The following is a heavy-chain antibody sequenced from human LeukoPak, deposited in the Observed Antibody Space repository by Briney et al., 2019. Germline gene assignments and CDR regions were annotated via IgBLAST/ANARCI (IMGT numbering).Heavy chain of an antibody. D-gene: IGHD3-10*01. Sequence: SETLSLTCTVSGGSISSSGYYWGWIRQSPGKGLEWIGSIYFGGTTNYNPSLRSRVTISVDTSKNQFSLKLSSVTAAVTAVYYCARRGVGTPIDYWGQGTLVTVSS. J-gene: IGHJ4*02. V-gene: IGHV4-39*01. CDR3: ARRGVGTPIDY. CDR1: GGSISSSGYY. CDR2: IYFGGTT.